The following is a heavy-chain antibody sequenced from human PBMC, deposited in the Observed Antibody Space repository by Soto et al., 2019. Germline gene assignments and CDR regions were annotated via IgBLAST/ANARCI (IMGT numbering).Heavy chain of an antibody. Sequence: PSETLSLTCNVSGVSISSTSYNWGWIRQPPGKGLEWIGTPDYSGTAHYNPSLKSRINISADPSKNTLYLQMSSLSADDTAVYYCVESRGGNNFDFFDWGQGALVTVSS. J-gene: IGHJ4*02. CDR3: VESRGGNNFDFFD. V-gene: IGHV4-39*01. CDR1: GVSISSTSYN. CDR2: PDYSGTA. D-gene: IGHD5-12*01.